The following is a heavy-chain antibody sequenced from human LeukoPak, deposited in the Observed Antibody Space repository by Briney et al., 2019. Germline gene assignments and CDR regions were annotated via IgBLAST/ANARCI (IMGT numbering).Heavy chain of an antibody. J-gene: IGHJ4*02. V-gene: IGHV1-46*01. CDR3: AVGYCSGGSCYGFDY. CDR2: INPSGGST. CDR1: GYTFTSYY. D-gene: IGHD2-15*01. Sequence: GASVKVSCKASGYTFTSYYMHWVRQAPGQGLEWMGIINPSGGSTSYAQKFQGRVTMTRDMSTSTVYMELSSLRSEDTAVYYCAVGYCSGGSCYGFDYWGQGTLVTVSS.